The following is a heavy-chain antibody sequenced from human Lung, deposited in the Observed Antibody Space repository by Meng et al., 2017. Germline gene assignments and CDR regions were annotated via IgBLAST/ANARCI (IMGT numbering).Heavy chain of an antibody. CDR3: ARSPYSSGWPNFDS. J-gene: IGHJ4*02. V-gene: IGHV1-18*01. CDR1: GYPFTNYG. D-gene: IGHD6-19*01. CDR2: ISVYNVNT. Sequence: QVHLVQSGAEVREPGASVKVFCTASGYPFTNYGISWVRQAPGQGLEWMGWISVYNVNTNYAQKFQGRVTMTTDTSTSTTYMELRSLRSDDTGVYYCARSPYSSGWPNFDSWGQGTLVTVSS.